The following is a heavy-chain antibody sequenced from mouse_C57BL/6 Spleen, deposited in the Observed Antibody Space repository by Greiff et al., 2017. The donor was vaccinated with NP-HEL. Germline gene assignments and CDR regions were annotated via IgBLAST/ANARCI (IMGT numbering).Heavy chain of an antibody. CDR3: ARALDYYGSTAYAMDY. V-gene: IGHV1-53*01. CDR2: INPSNGGT. Sequence: QVQLQQPGTELVKPGASVKLSCKASGYTFTSYWMHWVKQRPGQGLEWIGNINPSNGGTNYNEKFKSKATLTVDKSSSTAYMQLSSLTSEDSAVYYCARALDYYGSTAYAMDYWGQGTSVTVSS. J-gene: IGHJ4*01. CDR1: GYTFTSYW. D-gene: IGHD1-1*01.